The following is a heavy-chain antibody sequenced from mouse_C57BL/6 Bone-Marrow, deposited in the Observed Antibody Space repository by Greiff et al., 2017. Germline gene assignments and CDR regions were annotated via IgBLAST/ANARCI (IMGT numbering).Heavy chain of an antibody. CDR3: TTVGKDAWFAY. CDR1: GFNIKDDY. V-gene: IGHV14-4*01. CDR2: IDPENGDT. D-gene: IGHD1-3*01. J-gene: IGHJ3*01. Sequence: VQLQQSGAELVRPGASVKLSCTASGFNIKDDYMHWVKQRPEQGLEWIGWIDPENGDTEYASKFQGKATITADTSSNTAYLQPSSLTSEDTAVYYCTTVGKDAWFAYWGQGTLGTVSA.